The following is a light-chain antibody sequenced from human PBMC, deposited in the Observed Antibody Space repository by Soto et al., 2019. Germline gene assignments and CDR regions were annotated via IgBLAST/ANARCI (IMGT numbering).Light chain of an antibody. Sequence: QPVLTQPPSESGTPAQRVTIYCSGNSSNIGSNYVYWYQQFPGTAPKLLISRNDHRPSGVPDRFSGSKSATSASLAISGLRSEDVADYHRATWDARLNHWVCGGGTKVTVL. CDR1: SSNIGSNY. CDR3: ATWDARLNHWV. V-gene: IGLV1-47*01. CDR2: RND. J-gene: IGLJ3*02.